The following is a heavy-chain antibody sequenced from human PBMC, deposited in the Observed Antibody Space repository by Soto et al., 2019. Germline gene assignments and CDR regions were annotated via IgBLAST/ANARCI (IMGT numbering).Heavy chain of an antibody. CDR3: AKEGGVIGIPLFDQ. D-gene: IGHD3-10*01. CDR1: GFTFKNYG. V-gene: IGHV3-23*01. CDR2: ISGSGDGA. J-gene: IGHJ4*02. Sequence: EVQLLESGGGLMQAGGSLRLSCVASGFTFKNYGMSWVRQAPGKGPEWVSGISGSGDGAYYTDSVKGRFTISRDNSKNTVYLQMNSLRAEDTGVYYCAKEGGVIGIPLFDQWGQGTRVTVAS.